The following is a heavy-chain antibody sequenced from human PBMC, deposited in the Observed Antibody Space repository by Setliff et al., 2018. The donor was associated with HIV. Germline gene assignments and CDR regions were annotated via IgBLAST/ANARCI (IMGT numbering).Heavy chain of an antibody. J-gene: IGHJ4*02. Sequence: SETLSLTCTVSGDSINSGTYYWNWLRQPAGKGLEWIGRVYSSGNTNYNPSLKSRVIMAVDTSKNQFSLKLSSVTAADTAVYYCARSVPRYCSGGSCYPPLFDYWGQGTLVTVSS. V-gene: IGHV4-61*02. D-gene: IGHD2-15*01. CDR1: GDSINSGTYY. CDR2: VYSSGNT. CDR3: ARSVPRYCSGGSCYPPLFDY.